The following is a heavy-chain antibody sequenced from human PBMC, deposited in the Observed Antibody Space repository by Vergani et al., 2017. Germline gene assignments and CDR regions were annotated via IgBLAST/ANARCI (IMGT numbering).Heavy chain of an antibody. CDR1: GFTFSRHW. V-gene: IGHV3-74*01. CDR3: ARGMTTETTDLDGFDI. J-gene: IGHJ3*02. CDR2: INIGGRTS. Sequence: EVQLVESGGGLVQPGGSLRLSCAASGFTFSRHWMHWVRQAPGKGLVWVSTINIGGRTSYADSVKGRLTLTRDDSKNTLHLQMNSLRPEDTAVYYCARGMTTETTDLDGFDIWGQGTMVSVSS. D-gene: IGHD4-17*01.